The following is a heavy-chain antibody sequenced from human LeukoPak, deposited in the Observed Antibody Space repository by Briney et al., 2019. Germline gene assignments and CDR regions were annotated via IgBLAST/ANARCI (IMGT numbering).Heavy chain of an antibody. CDR2: ISGSGGST. V-gene: IGHV3-23*01. J-gene: IGHJ4*02. CDR1: GFTFSSYA. Sequence: PGGSLRLSCAASGFTFSSYAMSWVRQAPGKGLEWVSAISGSGGSTYYADSVKGRFTISRDNSKNTLYLQMSSLRAEDTAVYYCARHTKDDFWSGYELDYWGQGTLVTVSS. CDR3: ARHTKDDFWSGYELDY. D-gene: IGHD3-3*01.